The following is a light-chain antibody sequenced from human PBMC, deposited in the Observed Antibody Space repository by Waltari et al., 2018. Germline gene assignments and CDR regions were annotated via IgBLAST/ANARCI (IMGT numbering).Light chain of an antibody. CDR3: QQYGSSPPET. CDR1: QSVSNNY. J-gene: IGKJ1*01. V-gene: IGKV3-20*01. Sequence: EIVLTQSPGTLSLSPGERATLSCRASQSVSNNYLAWYQQKPGQAPRLVIYGASTRATGIPDRFSGSGSGTDFTLTISRLEPEDFGVYYCQQYGSSPPETFGQGTKVEIK. CDR2: GAS.